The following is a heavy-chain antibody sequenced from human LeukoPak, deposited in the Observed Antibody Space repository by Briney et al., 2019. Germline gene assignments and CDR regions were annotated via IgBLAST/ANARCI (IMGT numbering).Heavy chain of an antibody. Sequence: PSETLTLPCNVSGASINSYRWNWLRQPPGKGLEWIGYISYDGKTNYNPSLKSRLTLSVDTSKNQFSLNLNSVTAADTARYYCTKGYYETFDLRGPGTLVTVTS. CDR1: GASINSYR. CDR3: TKGYYETFDL. CDR2: ISYDGKT. D-gene: IGHD3-22*01. V-gene: IGHV4-59*01. J-gene: IGHJ4*02.